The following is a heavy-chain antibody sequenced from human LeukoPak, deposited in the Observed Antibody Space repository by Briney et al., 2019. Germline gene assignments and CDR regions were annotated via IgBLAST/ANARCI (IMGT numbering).Heavy chain of an antibody. J-gene: IGHJ3*02. Sequence: GASVKVSCKASGGTFSSYTISWVRQAPGQGLEWMGRIIPILGIANHAQKFQGRVTITADKSTSTAYMELSSLRSEDTAVYYCAFSLGATGAFDIWGQGTMVTVSS. V-gene: IGHV1-69*02. CDR3: AFSLGATGAFDI. CDR1: GGTFSSYT. CDR2: IIPILGIA. D-gene: IGHD1-26*01.